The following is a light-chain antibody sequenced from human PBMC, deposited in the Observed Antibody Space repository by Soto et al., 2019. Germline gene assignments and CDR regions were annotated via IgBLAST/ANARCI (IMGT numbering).Light chain of an antibody. CDR2: DVS. V-gene: IGLV2-14*03. J-gene: IGLJ2*01. Sequence: SVLTQPDSVSGSPGQSITISCTGTSSDVGGYNYVSWYQQHPGKAPKLMIYDVSNRPSGVSNRFSGAKSGNTASLTISGLQAEDEADYYCSSYTSSSTPVVFGGGTKLTVL. CDR3: SSYTSSSTPVV. CDR1: SSDVGGYNY.